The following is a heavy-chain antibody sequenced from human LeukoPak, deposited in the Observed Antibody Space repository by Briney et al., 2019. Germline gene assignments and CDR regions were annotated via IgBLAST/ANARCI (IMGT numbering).Heavy chain of an antibody. D-gene: IGHD3-9*01. CDR1: GFTFSSYW. CDR3: ARAGFLTGYYGGSDY. CDR2: IKQDGSEK. Sequence: GGSLRLSCAASGFTFSSYWMSWVRQAPGKGLEWVANIKQDGSEKYYVDSVKGRFTISRDNAENSLYLQMNRLRVEDTAVCYCARAGFLTGYYGGSDYWGQGTLVTVSS. J-gene: IGHJ4*02. V-gene: IGHV3-7*01.